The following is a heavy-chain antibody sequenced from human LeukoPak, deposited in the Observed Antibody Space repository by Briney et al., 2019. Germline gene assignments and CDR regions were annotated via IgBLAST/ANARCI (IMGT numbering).Heavy chain of an antibody. CDR1: GYTFTGYY. D-gene: IGHD1-26*01. CDR2: INPYSGDT. CDR3: GRVAMLGIGSDDF. V-gene: IGHV1-2*02. J-gene: IGHJ4*02. Sequence: ASVKVSCKASGYTFTGYYDHWVRHAPGQGLEWMGWINPYSGDTNYAQKFQGRVTMTRDTSISTAYMELSSLKSDDTAVYYCGRVAMLGIGSDDFWGQGTLVSVSS.